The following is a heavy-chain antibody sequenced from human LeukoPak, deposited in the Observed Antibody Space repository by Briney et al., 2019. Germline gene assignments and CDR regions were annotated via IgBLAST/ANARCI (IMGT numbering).Heavy chain of an antibody. CDR1: GGSISSCY. D-gene: IGHD4-17*01. J-gene: IGHJ4*02. V-gene: IGHV4-59*08. CDR3: ARHQADYGDYLFSLPYY. CDR2: IYYSGST. Sequence: SETLSLTCIGSGGSISSCYWSWIRQPPGKGLEWIGYIYYSGSTNYNPSLKSRVTISVDTSKNQFSLKLSSVTAADTAVYYCARHQADYGDYLFSLPYYWGQGTLVTVSS.